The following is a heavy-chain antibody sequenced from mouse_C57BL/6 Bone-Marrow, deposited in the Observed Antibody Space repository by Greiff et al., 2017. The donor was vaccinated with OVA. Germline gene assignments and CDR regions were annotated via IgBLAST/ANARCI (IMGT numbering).Heavy chain of an antibody. V-gene: IGHV1-69*01. CDR2: IDPSDSYT. CDR3: ARKGWLRRGYFDY. CDR1: GYTFTSYW. D-gene: IGHD2-2*01. Sequence: QVQLQQPGAELVMPGASVARSFNSSGYTFTSYWMHWVKQRPGQGLEWIGEIDPSDSYTNYNQKFKGKSTLTVDKSSSTAYMQLSSLTSEDSAVYYCARKGWLRRGYFDYWGQGTTLTVSS. J-gene: IGHJ2*01.